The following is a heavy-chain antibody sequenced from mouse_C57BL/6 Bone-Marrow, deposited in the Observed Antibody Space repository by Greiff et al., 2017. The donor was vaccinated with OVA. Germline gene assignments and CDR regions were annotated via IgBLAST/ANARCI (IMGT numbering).Heavy chain of an antibody. CDR1: GYNFKDDW. J-gene: IGHJ3*01. D-gene: IGHD6-1*01. CDR2: IHPDNGNT. Sequence: EVQLQQSGAELVRPGASVKLSCTASGYNFKDDWRKGGKERGEEGGEGIGLIHPDNGNTEYAAKFQGKATLTADTSSNTAYLQLSSLASEDTAVCNCSTASLLAYWGQGTLVTVSA. V-gene: IGHV14-4*01. CDR3: STASLLAY.